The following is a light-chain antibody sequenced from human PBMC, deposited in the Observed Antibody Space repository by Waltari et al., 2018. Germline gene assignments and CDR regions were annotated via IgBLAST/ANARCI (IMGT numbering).Light chain of an antibody. Sequence: DMGLTQSPLSLPVTPGEPASIPCSSSQSLLHSNGYNYLDWYLQKPGQSPQLLIYLGSNRASGVPDRFSGSGSGTDFTLKISRVEAEDVGVYYCMQALQTPWTFGQGTKVEIK. CDR2: LGS. CDR3: MQALQTPWT. J-gene: IGKJ1*01. V-gene: IGKV2-28*01. CDR1: QSLLHSNGYNY.